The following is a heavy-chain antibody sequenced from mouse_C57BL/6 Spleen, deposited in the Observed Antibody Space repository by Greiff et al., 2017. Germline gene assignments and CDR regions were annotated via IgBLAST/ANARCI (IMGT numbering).Heavy chain of an antibody. CDR1: GFSLTSYG. D-gene: IGHD2-3*01. J-gene: IGHJ3*01. CDR3: ARHGDDGYHFAY. Sequence: QVQLKESGPGLVAPSQSLSITCTVSGFSLTSYGVHWVRQPPGKGLEWLVVIWSDGSTTYNSALKSSLSISKDNSKSQVFLKMNSLQTDDTAMYYCARHGDDGYHFAYWGQGTLVTVSA. CDR2: IWSDGST. V-gene: IGHV2-6-1*01.